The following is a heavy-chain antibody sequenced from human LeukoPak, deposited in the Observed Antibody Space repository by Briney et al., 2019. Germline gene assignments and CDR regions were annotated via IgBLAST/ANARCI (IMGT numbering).Heavy chain of an antibody. J-gene: IGHJ4*02. Sequence: SETLSLTCTVSGDSISSYYWSWIRQPPGKGLEWIGYISYSGSANYNPSLKSRVTISVDTSKNQFSLKLTSVTAADTAVYYCARVGDYYDSRAYYYNFDYWGRGTLVTVSS. CDR2: ISYSGSA. CDR1: GDSISSYY. CDR3: ARVGDYYDSRAYYYNFDY. D-gene: IGHD3-22*01. V-gene: IGHV4-59*01.